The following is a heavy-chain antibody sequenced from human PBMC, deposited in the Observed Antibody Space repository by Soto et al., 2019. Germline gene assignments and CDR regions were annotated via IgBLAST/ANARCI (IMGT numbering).Heavy chain of an antibody. D-gene: IGHD3-3*01. V-gene: IGHV1-58*02. CDR3: AADSYYDFWSGYPI. Sequence: GASVKVSCKASGFTLTSSAMHWVRQAIGQRLEWIGWIVVGSGNTNYAQKFQERVTITRDMSTSTAYMELSSLRSEDTAVYYCAADSYYDFWSGYPIWGQGTMVTVSS. J-gene: IGHJ3*02. CDR1: GFTLTSSA. CDR2: IVVGSGNT.